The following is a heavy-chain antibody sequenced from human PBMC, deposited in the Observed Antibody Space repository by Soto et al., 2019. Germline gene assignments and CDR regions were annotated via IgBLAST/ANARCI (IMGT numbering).Heavy chain of an antibody. Sequence: GASVKVSCKASGGTFSSYAISWVRQAPGQGLEWMGGIIPIFGTANYAQKFQGRVTITADASTSTAYMELSSLRSEDTAVYYCATGTTVTTLNYWGQGTLVTVSS. CDR3: ATGTTVTTLNY. CDR1: GGTFSSYA. CDR2: IIPIFGTA. J-gene: IGHJ4*02. D-gene: IGHD4-17*01. V-gene: IGHV1-69*13.